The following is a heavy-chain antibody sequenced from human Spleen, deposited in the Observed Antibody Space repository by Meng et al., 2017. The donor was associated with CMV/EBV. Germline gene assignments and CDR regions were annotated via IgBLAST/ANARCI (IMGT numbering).Heavy chain of an antibody. CDR1: GFTFSSSA. J-gene: IGHJ6*02. V-gene: IGHV3-23*01. CDR3: ARVERYDFWSGYYTGLYYYYGMDV. CDR2: MSGSGGST. D-gene: IGHD3-3*01. Sequence: GGSLRLSCAASGFTFSSSAMSWVRQAPGKGLEWVSAMSGSGGSTYYADSVKGRFTISRDNSKNTLYVQMNSLRAEDTAVYYCARVERYDFWSGYYTGLYYYYGMDVWGQGTTVTVSS.